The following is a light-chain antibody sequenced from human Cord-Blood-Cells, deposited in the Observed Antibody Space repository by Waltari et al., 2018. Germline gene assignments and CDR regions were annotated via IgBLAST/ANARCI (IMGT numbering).Light chain of an antibody. CDR2: AAS. CDR1: QGISSY. J-gene: IGKJ5*01. CDR3: QQYYSYPPT. Sequence: AIRMTQSPSSFSASTGDRVTITCRASQGISSYLAWYQQKPGTAPKLLIYAASTLQSGVPSRFSGSGSGTDFTLTISCLQSEDFATYYCQQYYSYPPTFGQGTRLEIK. V-gene: IGKV1-8*01.